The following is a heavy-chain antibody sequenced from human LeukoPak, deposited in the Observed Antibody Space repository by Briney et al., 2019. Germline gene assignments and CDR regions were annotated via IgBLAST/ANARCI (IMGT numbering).Heavy chain of an antibody. CDR2: ISGSGENT. D-gene: IGHD3-16*02. CDR1: GFTFSSYA. CDR3: AKTVSGSYSYQGGDY. Sequence: GGSLTLSCAASGFTFSSYAMSWVRQAPGKGLEWVSAISGSGENTNYADSVKGRFTMSRDNSRNMLYLQMNSLRDEDTVKYYGAKTVSGSYSYQGGDYWGQGTLVTVSS. J-gene: IGHJ4*02. V-gene: IGHV3-23*01.